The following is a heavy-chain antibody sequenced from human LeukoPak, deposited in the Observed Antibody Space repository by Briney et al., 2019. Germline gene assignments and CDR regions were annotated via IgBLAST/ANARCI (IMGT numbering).Heavy chain of an antibody. Sequence: GGSLRLSCAASGFTFSTYGMHWVRQAPGRGLDWVAFIWYDGSNEYYADSVKGRFTISRDNSMNTLYLQMNSLRAEDTAVYYRARDLLDNWFDPWGQGTLVTVSS. V-gene: IGHV3-33*01. CDR2: IWYDGSNE. J-gene: IGHJ5*02. D-gene: IGHD2-15*01. CDR3: ARDLLDNWFDP. CDR1: GFTFSTYG.